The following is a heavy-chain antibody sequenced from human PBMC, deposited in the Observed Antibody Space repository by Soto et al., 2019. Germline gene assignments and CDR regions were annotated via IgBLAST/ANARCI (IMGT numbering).Heavy chain of an antibody. D-gene: IGHD3-10*02. V-gene: IGHV3-30*02. Sequence: PGGSLRLSFVCSGFIFSNNGMHWFRQTPGKGLEWVAFMSYDGSDTFYADSVKGRFTISRDNSKNTLFLHMSNLRAEDTAMYYCTIVRVADSALDHWGQGTLVTVSS. CDR2: MSYDGSDT. J-gene: IGHJ4*02. CDR3: TIVRVADSALDH. CDR1: GFIFSNNG.